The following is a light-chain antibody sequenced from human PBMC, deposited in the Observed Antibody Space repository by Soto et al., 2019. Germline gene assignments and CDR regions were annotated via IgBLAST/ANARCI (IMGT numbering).Light chain of an antibody. CDR1: QGIRDD. CDR3: HQYNKWPPIT. Sequence: AIQLTPSPSSLSASVGDRFTITCRASQGIRDDLGWYQQKPGKAPKLKIYAASSLQSGVPSRFSGSGSGTEFTLTISILQSEDLAVYCCHQYNKWPPITFGQGTRLEIK. J-gene: IGKJ5*01. CDR2: AAS. V-gene: IGKV1-6*01.